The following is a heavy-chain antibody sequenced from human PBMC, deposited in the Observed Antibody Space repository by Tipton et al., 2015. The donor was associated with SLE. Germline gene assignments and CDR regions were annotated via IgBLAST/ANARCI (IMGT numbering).Heavy chain of an antibody. CDR2: IHHSGST. CDR1: GGSVSSTNYY. D-gene: IGHD4-17*01. V-gene: IGHV4-39*07. Sequence: TLSLTCTVSGGSVSSTNYYWGWLRQPPGKGLEWIGEIHHSGSTNSNPSLKSRVTISVDKSKNQFSLKLSSVTVADTAVYYCAKDYNHDNADYNWGQGTLVIVSS. CDR3: AKDYNHDNADYN. J-gene: IGHJ4*02.